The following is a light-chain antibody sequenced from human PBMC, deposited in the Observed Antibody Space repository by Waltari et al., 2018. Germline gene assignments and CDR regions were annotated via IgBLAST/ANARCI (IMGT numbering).Light chain of an antibody. Sequence: QSVLTQPPSASGTPGQRVTISCSGSSSNIGSNTVNWYQQLPGTAPKLLIYRNNQRPSGVPDRFSGSKSGTSASLAISGLQSEDEADYYCAAWDDSLNGPVVFGGGTKLTV. CDR2: RNN. J-gene: IGLJ2*01. V-gene: IGLV1-44*01. CDR3: AAWDDSLNGPVV. CDR1: SSNIGSNT.